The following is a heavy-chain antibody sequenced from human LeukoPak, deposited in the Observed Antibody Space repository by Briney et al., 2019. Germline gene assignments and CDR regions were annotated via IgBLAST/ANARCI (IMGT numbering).Heavy chain of an antibody. Sequence: ASVKVSCKASGYTFTGYYMHWVRQAPGQGLEWMGWINPNSGGTNYAQKFQGWVTMTRDTSISTAYMELSRLRSDDTAVYYCARGDYCSGGSCYGYYFDYRGQGTLVTVSS. CDR3: ARGDYCSGGSCYGYYFDY. CDR2: INPNSGGT. J-gene: IGHJ4*02. V-gene: IGHV1-2*04. CDR1: GYTFTGYY. D-gene: IGHD2-15*01.